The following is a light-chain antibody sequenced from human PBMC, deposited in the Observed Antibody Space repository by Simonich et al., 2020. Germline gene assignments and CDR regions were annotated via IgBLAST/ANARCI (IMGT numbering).Light chain of an antibody. CDR3: YSAADNNLRV. J-gene: IGLJ1*01. V-gene: IGLV3-27*01. CDR2: KDS. CDR1: VLAKKY. Sequence: SSELTQPSSVSVSPGQTARITCSGDVLAKKYARWVQQKPGQAPVLVIYKDSERPSGIPARFAGSSSGTTVTLTISGAQVEDEADYYCYSAADNNLRVFGTGTKVTVL.